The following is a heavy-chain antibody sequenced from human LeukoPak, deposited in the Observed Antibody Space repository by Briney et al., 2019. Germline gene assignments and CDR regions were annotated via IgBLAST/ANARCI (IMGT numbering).Heavy chain of an antibody. CDR1: AFPFSSQS. CDR2: ISSGSSTI. J-gene: IGHJ4*02. CDR3: AMSIAGRPY. Sequence: GGSLRLSCVASAFPFSSQSMNWVRRAPGKGLEWVSYISSGSSTIYYADSVKGRFTISRDNAKNSLYLQMNSLRDDRTAVYYGAMSIAGRPYGGRGTRVTVSS. V-gene: IGHV3-48*02. D-gene: IGHD6-6*01.